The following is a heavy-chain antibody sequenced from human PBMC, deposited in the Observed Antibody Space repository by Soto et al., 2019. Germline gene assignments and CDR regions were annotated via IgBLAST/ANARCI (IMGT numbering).Heavy chain of an antibody. CDR1: GDGVSSNSAA. CDR3: AKAWVYPLYYFDY. Sequence: SQTLSLTCAISGDGVSSNSAAWNWIRQSPSRGLEWLGRTYYRSKWYNDYAVSVKSRITINPDTSKNQFSLKLSSVTAADTAVYYCAKAWVYPLYYFDYWSQGTLVTVSS. J-gene: IGHJ4*02. CDR2: TYYRSKWYN. V-gene: IGHV6-1*01. D-gene: IGHD6-13*01.